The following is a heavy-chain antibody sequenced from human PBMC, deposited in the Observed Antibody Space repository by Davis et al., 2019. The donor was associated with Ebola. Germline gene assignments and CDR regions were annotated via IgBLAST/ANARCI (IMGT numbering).Heavy chain of an antibody. Sequence: ASVKVSCKASGYTFTSYGISWVRQAPGQGLEWMGWISAHNGNTNDAQKLQGRVTMTTDTSTSTAYMELRSLRSDDTAVYYCARDWVGATTVLLYYGMDVWGQGTTVTVSS. CDR2: ISAHNGNT. CDR3: ARDWVGATTVLLYYGMDV. V-gene: IGHV1-18*01. J-gene: IGHJ6*02. D-gene: IGHD1-26*01. CDR1: GYTFTSYG.